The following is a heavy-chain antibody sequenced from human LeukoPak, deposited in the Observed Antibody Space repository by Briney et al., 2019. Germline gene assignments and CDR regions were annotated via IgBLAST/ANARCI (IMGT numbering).Heavy chain of an antibody. CDR3: AREIRLYVGVVATAAFDI. Sequence: PGGSLRLSCAASGFTVSSSYMSWVRQAPGRGLEWVSVIYSGGSTYYADSVKGRFTISRDNSKNTLYLQMNSLRAEDTAVYYCAREIRLYVGVVATAAFDIWGQGTMVTVSS. CDR1: GFTVSSSY. CDR2: IYSGGST. D-gene: IGHD5-12*01. V-gene: IGHV3-66*01. J-gene: IGHJ3*02.